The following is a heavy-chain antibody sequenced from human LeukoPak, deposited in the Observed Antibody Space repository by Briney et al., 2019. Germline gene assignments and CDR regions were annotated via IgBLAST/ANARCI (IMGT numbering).Heavy chain of an antibody. CDR2: IYRSGTT. D-gene: IGHD1-26*01. CDR1: AYSISDGWV. J-gene: IGHJ5*02. V-gene: IGHV4-38-2*02. CDR3: SRLSHVAGAPKVSWFDP. Sequence: SGTLSLTCTVSAYSISDGWVWGLIRAPPGKGLEWIGSIYRSGTTYYNPSLKSRVTMSVDTSNNQFSLKLTSVTAAATAMYYCSRLSHVAGAPKVSWFDPWGQGTLVTVSS.